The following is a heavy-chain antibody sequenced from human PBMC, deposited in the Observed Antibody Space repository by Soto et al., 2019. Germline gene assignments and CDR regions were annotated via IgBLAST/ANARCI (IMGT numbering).Heavy chain of an antibody. CDR1: GGTFSSYA. Sequence: GASVKVSCKASGGTFSSYAISWVRQAPGEGLEWMGGIIPIFGTANYAQKFQGRVTITADESTSTAYMELSSLRSEDTAVYYCGYCSGGSCYLPGQGPTPYYGMDVWGQGTTVTVSS. CDR2: IIPIFGTA. CDR3: GYCSGGSCYLPGQGPTPYYGMDV. J-gene: IGHJ6*02. V-gene: IGHV1-69*13. D-gene: IGHD2-15*01.